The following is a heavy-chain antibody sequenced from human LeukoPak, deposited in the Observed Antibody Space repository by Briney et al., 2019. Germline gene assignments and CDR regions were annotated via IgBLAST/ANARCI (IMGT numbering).Heavy chain of an antibody. CDR2: TFYRSKWYS. J-gene: IGHJ4*02. CDR3: ARDGWPAFDY. CDR1: RDSVSSNTAA. Sequence: SQTLSLTCVIARDSVSSNTAAWNWIRQSPLRGLEWRGRTFYRSKWYSDYAGSVKSRITISPDTSKNHFSLHLDSVTPEDTAMYYCARDGWPAFDYWGQGSLVTVSS. D-gene: IGHD2-15*01. V-gene: IGHV6-1*01.